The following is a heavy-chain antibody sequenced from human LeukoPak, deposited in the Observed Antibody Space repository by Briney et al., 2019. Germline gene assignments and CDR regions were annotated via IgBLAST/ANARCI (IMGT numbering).Heavy chain of an antibody. D-gene: IGHD2-21*02. V-gene: IGHV4-39*01. CDR2: IYYSGST. CDR1: GGSVISSGQY. CDR3: ARNMTAISRLDVFDI. Sequence: PTETLCGLCTVSGGSVISSGQYWGWIRQFPVTGLEWIGSIYYSGSTYYNPSLKRRVTISVDTSKNQFSLELTSVTAADTAIYYCARNMTAISRLDVFDIWGPGTMVTVS. J-gene: IGHJ3*02.